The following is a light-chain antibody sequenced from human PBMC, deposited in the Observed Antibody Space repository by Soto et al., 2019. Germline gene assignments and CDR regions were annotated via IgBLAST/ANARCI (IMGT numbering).Light chain of an antibody. V-gene: IGKV4-1*01. J-gene: IGKJ2*01. CDR2: WAS. Sequence: DIVMTQSPDSLAVSLGERATINCKSSQSVLYSSNNKNYLAWYQQKPGQPPKLLIYWASTRESGVPDRFSGSGSGTDFSLTISSLPAEDVAVYYCQQCYSIPYTFGQGTKLEI. CDR1: QSVLYSSNNKNY. CDR3: QQCYSIPYT.